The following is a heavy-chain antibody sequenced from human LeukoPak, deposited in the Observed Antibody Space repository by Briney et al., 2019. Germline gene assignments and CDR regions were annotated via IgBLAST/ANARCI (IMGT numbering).Heavy chain of an antibody. V-gene: IGHV1-69*05. Sequence: SVKVSCKASGGTFSSYAISWVRQAPGQGLEWMGGIIPIFGTANYAQKFQGRVTITTDESTSTAYMELSSLRSEDTAVYYCASSYYYDSSGSLHFQHWGQGTLVTVSS. CDR2: IIPIFGTA. J-gene: IGHJ1*01. CDR1: GGTFSSYA. D-gene: IGHD3-22*01. CDR3: ASSYYYDSSGSLHFQH.